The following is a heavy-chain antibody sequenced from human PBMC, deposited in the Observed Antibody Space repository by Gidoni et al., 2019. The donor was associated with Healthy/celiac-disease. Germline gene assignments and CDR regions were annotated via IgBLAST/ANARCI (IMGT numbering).Heavy chain of an antibody. CDR3: ARIATLLRDPYGSGTKAPRDY. CDR1: GGSISSGGYP. J-gene: IGHJ4*02. CDR2: IYHSGST. D-gene: IGHD3-10*01. V-gene: IGHV4-30-2*01. Sequence: QLQLQESGSGLVKPSQTLSLTCAVSGGSISSGGYPWRWIRQPPGKGLEWIGYIYHSGSTYYNPSLKSRVTISVDRSKNQFSLKLSSVTAADTAVYYCARIATLLRDPYGSGTKAPRDYWGQGTLVTVSS.